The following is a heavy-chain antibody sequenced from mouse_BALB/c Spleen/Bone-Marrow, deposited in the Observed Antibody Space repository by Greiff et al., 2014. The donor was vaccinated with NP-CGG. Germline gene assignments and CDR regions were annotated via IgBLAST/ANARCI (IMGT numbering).Heavy chain of an antibody. V-gene: IGHV7-3*02. CDR3: ARDRTTATLYWYFDV. D-gene: IGHD1-2*01. CDR1: GFTFTDYY. Sequence: EVQLQDSGGGLVQPGGSLRLSCATSGFTFTDYYMSWVRQPPGKALEWLGFIRNKANGYTTEYSASVKGRFTISRDNSQSILYLQMNTLRAEDSATYYCARDRTTATLYWYFDVWGAGTTVTVSS. CDR2: IRNKANGYTT. J-gene: IGHJ1*01.